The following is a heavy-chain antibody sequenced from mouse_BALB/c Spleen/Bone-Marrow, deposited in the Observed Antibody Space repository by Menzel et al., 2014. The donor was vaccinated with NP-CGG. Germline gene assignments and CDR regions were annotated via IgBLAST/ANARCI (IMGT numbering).Heavy chain of an antibody. CDR3: ARYRLGTYFDY. CDR1: GFNIKDTY. J-gene: IGHJ2*01. Sequence: EVQLQQSGAELVKPGASVKLSCTASGFNIKDTYMHWVKQRPEQGLEWIGRVDPANGNTKYDPKFQGKATITADTSSNTAYLQLSSLTSEDTAFYYCARYRLGTYFDYWSQGTTLTGSS. V-gene: IGHV14-3*02. CDR2: VDPANGNT. D-gene: IGHD2-14*01.